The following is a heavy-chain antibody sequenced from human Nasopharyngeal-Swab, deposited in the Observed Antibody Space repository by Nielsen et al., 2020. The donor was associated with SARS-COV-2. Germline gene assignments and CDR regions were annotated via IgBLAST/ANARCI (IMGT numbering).Heavy chain of an antibody. V-gene: IGHV4-31*03. CDR2: ISYSGST. D-gene: IGHD5-24*01. J-gene: IGHJ4*02. Sequence: SETLSLTCTVSGGTISSGGFYWRWIRQHPGKGLEWIADISYSGSTDYNPSLKSRLSISVDTSKNQISLQLSSVTAADTAVYYCATGDGSYNGYWGQGTLVTVSS. CDR3: ATGDGSYNGY. CDR1: GGTISSGGFY.